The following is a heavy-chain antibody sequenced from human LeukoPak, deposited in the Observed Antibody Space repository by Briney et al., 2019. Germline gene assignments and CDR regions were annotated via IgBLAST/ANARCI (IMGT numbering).Heavy chain of an antibody. CDR2: INPNSGGT. D-gene: IGHD3-3*01. J-gene: IGHJ6*03. Sequence: GASVKVSCKASGYTFTGYYMHWVRQAPGQGLEWMGWINPNSGGTNYAQKFQGRVTMTRDTSISTAYMELSRLRSDDTAVYYCARDQYYDFWSGPDYYYMDVWGKGTTVTVS. CDR3: ARDQYYDFWSGPDYYYMDV. V-gene: IGHV1-2*02. CDR1: GYTFTGYY.